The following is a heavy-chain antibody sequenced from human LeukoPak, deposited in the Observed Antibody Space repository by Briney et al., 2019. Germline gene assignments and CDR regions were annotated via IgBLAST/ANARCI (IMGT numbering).Heavy chain of an antibody. CDR1: GYTFTSYA. Sequence: ASVKVSCKASGYTFTSYAMHWVRQAPGQRLEWMGWINAGNGNTKYSQEFQGRVTMTRDTSISTTYMELSRLRSDDTAVYYCARFKSGYFYWGQGTLVTVSS. D-gene: IGHD3-9*01. J-gene: IGHJ4*02. CDR2: INAGNGNT. V-gene: IGHV1-3*01. CDR3: ARFKSGYFY.